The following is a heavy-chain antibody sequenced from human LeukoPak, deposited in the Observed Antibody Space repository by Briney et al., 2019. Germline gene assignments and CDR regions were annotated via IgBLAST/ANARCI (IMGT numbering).Heavy chain of an antibody. D-gene: IGHD2-2*01. J-gene: IGHJ4*02. CDR3: AKRPHFIVVVPAAYTY. CDR2: ISGSGGST. V-gene: IGHV3-23*01. Sequence: GGSLRLSCAASGFRVSSYAMSWVRQAPGKGLEWVSVISGSGGSTYYADSVKGRFTISRDNSKNTLYLQMNSLRAEDTAVYYCAKRPHFIVVVPAAYTYWGQGTLVTVSS. CDR1: GFRVSSYA.